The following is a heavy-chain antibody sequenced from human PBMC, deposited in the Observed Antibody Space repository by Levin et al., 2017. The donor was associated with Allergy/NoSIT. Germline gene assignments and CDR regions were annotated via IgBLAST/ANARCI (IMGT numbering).Heavy chain of an antibody. J-gene: IGHJ4*02. CDR1: GGSISSYY. Sequence: SETLSLTCTVSGGSISSYYWSWIRQPPGKGLEWIGYIYYSGSTNYNPSLKSRVTISVDTSKNQFSLKLSSVTAADTAVYYCARHSLLDIPPLGRIDYWGQGTLVTVSS. CDR2: IYYSGST. D-gene: IGHD2-2*02. V-gene: IGHV4-59*08. CDR3: ARHSLLDIPPLGRIDY.